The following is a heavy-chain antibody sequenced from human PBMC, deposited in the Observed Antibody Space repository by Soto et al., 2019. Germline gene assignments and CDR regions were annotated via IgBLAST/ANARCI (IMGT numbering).Heavy chain of an antibody. CDR2: ISYDGSNK. CDR1: GVTCSSYA. J-gene: IGHJ6*02. D-gene: IGHD3-3*01. V-gene: IGHV3-30-3*01. Sequence: GGSLRLSCAASGVTCSSYAMHWVRQAPGKGLEWVAVISYDGSNKYYADSVKGRFTISRDNSKNTLYLQMNSLRAEDTAVYYCARDRYSYYDFWSGSLPYYYYGMDVWGQGTTVTVS. CDR3: ARDRYSYYDFWSGSLPYYYYGMDV.